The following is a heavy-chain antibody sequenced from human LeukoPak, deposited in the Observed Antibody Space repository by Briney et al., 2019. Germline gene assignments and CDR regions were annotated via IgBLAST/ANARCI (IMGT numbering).Heavy chain of an antibody. V-gene: IGHV3-33*08. J-gene: IGHJ4*02. D-gene: IGHD3-10*01. CDR2: IWYDGSNK. CDR3: ARDYGPKYGSGSFYKVIDY. Sequence: RAGGSLRLSCAASGFTFSSYWMHWVRQAPGKGLEWVAVIWYDGSNKYYADSVKGRFTISRDNSKNTVYLQMNSLRVEDTAVYYCARDYGPKYGSGSFYKVIDYWGQGILVTVSS. CDR1: GFTFSSYW.